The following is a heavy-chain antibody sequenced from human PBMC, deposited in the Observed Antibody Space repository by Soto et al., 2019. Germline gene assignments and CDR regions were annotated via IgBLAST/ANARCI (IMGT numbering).Heavy chain of an antibody. J-gene: IGHJ4*02. CDR3: AKMSKTAAGQLG. CDR1: GFTFSSYG. D-gene: IGHD2-15*01. CDR2: ISYDGSNK. V-gene: IGHV3-30*18. Sequence: QVQLVESGGGVVQPGRSLRLSCAASGFTFSSYGMHWVRQAPGKGLEWVAVISYDGSNKYYADSVKGRFTISRDNSKNTLYLQMNSLRADDTAVYYCAKMSKTAAGQLGWGQGTLVTVSS.